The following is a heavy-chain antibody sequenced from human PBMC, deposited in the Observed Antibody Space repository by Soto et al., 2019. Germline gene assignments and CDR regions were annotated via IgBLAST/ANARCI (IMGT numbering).Heavy chain of an antibody. CDR2: ISSSGSTI. CDR1: GFTFSSYE. D-gene: IGHD6-6*01. Sequence: EVQLVESGGGLVQPGGSLRLSCAASGFTFSSYEMNWVRQAPGKGLEWVSYISSSGSTIYYADSVKGRFTISRDNAKNSLYLQMNSLRAEDTAVYYCARDLEAARPPDIYYYYGMDVWGQGTTATVSS. J-gene: IGHJ6*02. CDR3: ARDLEAARPPDIYYYYGMDV. V-gene: IGHV3-48*03.